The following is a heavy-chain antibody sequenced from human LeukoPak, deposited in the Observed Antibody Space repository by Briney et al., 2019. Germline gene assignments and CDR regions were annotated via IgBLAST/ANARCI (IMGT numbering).Heavy chain of an antibody. Sequence: SHTLSPTRSVSGGSITSSRFHWAWIRQPPGNGMEWIGRVSFSGSTHYNPSLKSRVTMSVDTSQNQFSLKLSSVTPADTAVYYCARLPNGGTFEYWGQGIRVTVSS. CDR2: VSFSGST. V-gene: IGHV4-39*01. J-gene: IGHJ4*02. D-gene: IGHD4-23*01. CDR1: GGSITSSRFH. CDR3: ARLPNGGTFEY.